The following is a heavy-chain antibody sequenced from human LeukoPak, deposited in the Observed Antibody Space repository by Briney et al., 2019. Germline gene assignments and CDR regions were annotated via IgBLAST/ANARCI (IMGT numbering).Heavy chain of an antibody. V-gene: IGHV4-34*01. CDR3: ARGRYGAFDI. D-gene: IGHD4-17*01. J-gene: IGHJ3*02. CDR1: GGSFSGYY. CDR2: INHSGST. Sequence: PSETLSLTCAVYGGSFSGYYWSWIRQPPGKGLEWIGEINHSGSTNYNPSLKSRVTISVDTSKNQFSLKLSSVTAADTAVYYCARGRYGAFDIWGQGTMVTASS.